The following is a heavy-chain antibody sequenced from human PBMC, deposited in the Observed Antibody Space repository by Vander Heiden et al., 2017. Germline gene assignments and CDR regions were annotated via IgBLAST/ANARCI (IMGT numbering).Heavy chain of an antibody. CDR3: ARHSFGNSWPFDS. V-gene: IGHV3-74*01. J-gene: IGHJ4*02. D-gene: IGHD6-13*01. CDR1: GFTASRAW. CDR2: VNGDGSST. Sequence: EVQLVASGGGVVQPGGSLRLSCAAPGFTASRAWTHWVRQVPGKGLVWVSHVNGDGSSTNYADSVKGRFTISRDNAKNTLYLQMNSLSAEDTAVYHCARHSFGNSWPFDSWGQGTLVTVSS.